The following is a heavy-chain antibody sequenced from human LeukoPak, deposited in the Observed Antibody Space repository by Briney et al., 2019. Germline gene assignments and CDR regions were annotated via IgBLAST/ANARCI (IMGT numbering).Heavy chain of an antibody. J-gene: IGHJ4*02. V-gene: IGHV3-48*03. CDR1: GFTFDDYG. CDR2: ISSSGSTI. Sequence: PGGSLRLSCAASGFTFDDYGMSWVRQAPGKGLEWVSYISSSGSTIYYADSVKGRFTISRDNAKNSLYLQMNSLRAEDTAVYYCARDMVRGVAFDYWGQGTLVTVSS. D-gene: IGHD3-10*01. CDR3: ARDMVRGVAFDY.